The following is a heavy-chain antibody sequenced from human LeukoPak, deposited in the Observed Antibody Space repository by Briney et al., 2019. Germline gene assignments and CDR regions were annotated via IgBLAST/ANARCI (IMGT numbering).Heavy chain of an antibody. J-gene: IGHJ6*02. D-gene: IGHD2-2*01. CDR3: ARADGTNYYYYGMDV. V-gene: IGHV4-38-2*02. CDR1: GYSISSGYY. Sequence: PSETLSLTCTVSGYSISSGYYWGWIRPPPGKGLEWIGYIYYSGSTYYNPSLKSRVTISVDTSKNQFSLKLSSVTAADTAVYYCARADGTNYYYYGMDVWGQGTTVTVSS. CDR2: IYYSGST.